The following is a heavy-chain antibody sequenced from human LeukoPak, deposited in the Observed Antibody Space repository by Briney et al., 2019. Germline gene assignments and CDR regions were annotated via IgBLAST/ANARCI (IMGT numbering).Heavy chain of an antibody. CDR2: INHSGST. Sequence: SETLSLTCAVSGGSFSGYYWSWIRQPPGKGLEWIGEINHSGSTNYNPSLKRRVTISVDTSKNQFSLKLSSVTAADTAVYYCARPGHGYGYVDYWGQGTLVTVSS. J-gene: IGHJ4*02. D-gene: IGHD5-18*01. V-gene: IGHV4-34*01. CDR1: GGSFSGYY. CDR3: ARPGHGYGYVDY.